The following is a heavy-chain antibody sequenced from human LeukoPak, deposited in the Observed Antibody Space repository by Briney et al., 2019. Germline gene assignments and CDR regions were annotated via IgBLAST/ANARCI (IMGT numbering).Heavy chain of an antibody. CDR2: INPGGGST. D-gene: IGHD3-22*01. J-gene: IGHJ4*02. V-gene: IGHV1-46*01. Sequence: ASVNVSCKASGYTFTSYYMHWVRQAPGQGLEWMGIINPGGGSTSYAQKFQGRVTMTRDTSTSTVYMELSSLRSEDMAVYYCARDSYHYYDSSGLNYWGQGTLVTVSS. CDR3: ARDSYHYYDSSGLNY. CDR1: GYTFTSYY.